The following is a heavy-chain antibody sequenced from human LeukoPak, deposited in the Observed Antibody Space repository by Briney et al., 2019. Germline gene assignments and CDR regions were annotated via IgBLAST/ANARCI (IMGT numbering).Heavy chain of an antibody. CDR2: IYYSGST. Sequence: SETLSLTCTVSGGSISSGGYYWSWIRQHPGKGLEWIGYIYYSGSTYYNPSPKSRVTISVDTSKNQSSLKLSSVTAADTAVYYCARDRLSSSGIYFDYWGQGTLVTVSS. CDR1: GGSISSGGYY. D-gene: IGHD6-6*01. CDR3: ARDRLSSSGIYFDY. V-gene: IGHV4-31*03. J-gene: IGHJ4*02.